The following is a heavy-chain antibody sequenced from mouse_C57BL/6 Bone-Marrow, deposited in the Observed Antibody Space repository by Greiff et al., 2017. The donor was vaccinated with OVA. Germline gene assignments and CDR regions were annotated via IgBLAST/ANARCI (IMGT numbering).Heavy chain of an antibody. J-gene: IGHJ4*01. CDR1: GFTFNTYA. Sequence: EVQGVESGGGLVQPKGSLKLSCAASGFTFNTYAMHWVRQAPGKGLEWVARIRSKSSNYATYYADSVKDRFTISRDDSQSMLYLQMNNLKTEDTAMYYCVREPITTVVAGDAMDYWGQGTSVTVSS. CDR3: VREPITTVVAGDAMDY. V-gene: IGHV10-3*01. CDR2: IRSKSSNYAT. D-gene: IGHD1-1*01.